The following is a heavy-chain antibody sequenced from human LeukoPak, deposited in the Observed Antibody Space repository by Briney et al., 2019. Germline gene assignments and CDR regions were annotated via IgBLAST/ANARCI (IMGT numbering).Heavy chain of an antibody. Sequence: GGSLRLSCAASGFTFSRYWMHWVRQAPGKGLVWVSRIKSDGSTSYADSVKGRFTISRDNAKNTVSLQMNSLRAEDTGVYYCARAPAEIGGYYPEYFRHWGQGTLVTVSS. CDR1: GFTFSRYW. J-gene: IGHJ1*01. V-gene: IGHV3-74*01. D-gene: IGHD3-22*01. CDR3: ARAPAEIGGYYPEYFRH. CDR2: IKSDGST.